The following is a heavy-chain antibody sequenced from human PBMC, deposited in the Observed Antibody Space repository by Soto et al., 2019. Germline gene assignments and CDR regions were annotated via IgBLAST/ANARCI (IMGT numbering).Heavy chain of an antibody. V-gene: IGHV3-21*01. Sequence: GGSLRLSCAASGFTFSSYWMSWVRQAPGKGLEWVSSISSSGSYIYYADSVKGRFTISRDNAKNSLYLQMNSLRAEDTAVFYCARGGRAAIDAFDIWGQGTMVTVSS. J-gene: IGHJ3*02. CDR2: ISSSGSYI. CDR3: ARGGRAAIDAFDI. D-gene: IGHD2-15*01. CDR1: GFTFSSYW.